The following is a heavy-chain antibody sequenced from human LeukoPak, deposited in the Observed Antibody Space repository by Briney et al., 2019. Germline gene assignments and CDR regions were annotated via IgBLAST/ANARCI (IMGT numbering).Heavy chain of an antibody. J-gene: IGHJ4*02. CDR2: IGSSGIII. D-gene: IGHD4-17*01. CDR1: GFTFSSYE. Sequence: GGSLRLSCAASGFTFSSYEMNWVRQVPGKGLEWVSYIGSSGIIIYYADSVKGRFTISRDNAKNSLYLQMNSLRVEDTAVYFCAREDYGEAFDYWGQGTLVTVSS. CDR3: AREDYGEAFDY. V-gene: IGHV3-48*03.